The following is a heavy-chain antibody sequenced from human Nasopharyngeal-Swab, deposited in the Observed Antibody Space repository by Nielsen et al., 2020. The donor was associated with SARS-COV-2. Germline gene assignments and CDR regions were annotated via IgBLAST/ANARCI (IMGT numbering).Heavy chain of an antibody. Sequence: RQPPGKGLEWVAVISYDGSNKYYADSVKGRFTISRDNSKNTLYLQMNSLRAEDTAVYYCARGKSTAMVTYIDYWGQGTLVTVSS. J-gene: IGHJ4*02. CDR2: ISYDGSNK. V-gene: IGHV3-30-3*01. CDR3: ARGKSTAMVTYIDY. D-gene: IGHD5-18*01.